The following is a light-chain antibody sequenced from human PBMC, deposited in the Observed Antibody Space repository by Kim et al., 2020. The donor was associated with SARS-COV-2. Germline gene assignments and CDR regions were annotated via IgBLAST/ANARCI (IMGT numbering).Light chain of an antibody. CDR3: QQYHNWPPWT. J-gene: IGKJ1*01. V-gene: IGKV3-15*01. CDR1: QSVTTN. CDR2: GAS. Sequence: EIVMTQSPATLSLSPGQRATMSCRASQSVTTNLAWYQQKPGQPPTLLIYGASTRATGIPGRFSGSGSGTHFTLPIGSLQSEDFAIYYCQQYHNWPPWTFGQGTKVDIK.